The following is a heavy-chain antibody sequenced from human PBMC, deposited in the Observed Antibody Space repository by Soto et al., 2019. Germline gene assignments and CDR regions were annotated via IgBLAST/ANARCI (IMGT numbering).Heavy chain of an antibody. D-gene: IGHD3-10*01. CDR2: IYYSGST. J-gene: IGHJ6*02. Sequence: SETLSLTCTVSGVSISSSSYYWGWIRQPPGKGLEWIGSIYYSGSTYYNPSLKSRVTISVDTSKNQFSLKLSSVTAADTAVYYCATSGDRYYYYGMDVWGQGTTVTVS. V-gene: IGHV4-39*01. CDR3: ATSGDRYYYYGMDV. CDR1: GVSISSSSYY.